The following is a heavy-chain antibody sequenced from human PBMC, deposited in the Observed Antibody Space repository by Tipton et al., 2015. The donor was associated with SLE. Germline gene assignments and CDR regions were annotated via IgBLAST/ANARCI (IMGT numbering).Heavy chain of an antibody. D-gene: IGHD6-19*01. CDR3: ARLQWLVLNWYFDL. V-gene: IGHV4-38-2*01. Sequence: TLSLTCAVSGYSISSGHYWGWIRQPPGKGLEWIGSISHSGNTYYNPSLKSRVSMSIDTSKNQVFLRLSSVTAADTAVYYCARLQWLVLNWYFDLWGRGTLVTVSS. J-gene: IGHJ2*01. CDR2: ISHSGNT. CDR1: GYSISSGHY.